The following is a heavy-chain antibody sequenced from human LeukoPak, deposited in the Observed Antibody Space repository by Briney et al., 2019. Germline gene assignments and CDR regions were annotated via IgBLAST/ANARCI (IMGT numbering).Heavy chain of an antibody. CDR3: ATGNVDIAAAGTANWFDP. CDR1: GYSLTELF. D-gene: IGHD6-13*01. CDR2: FDPEDGET. J-gene: IGHJ5*02. Sequence: ASVKVSCKLCGYSLTELFMHWVRPAPGAGGEWMGGFDPEDGETTYAQKFQGRVTMTEDTSTDTAYMELSSLRSEDTPVYYCATGNVDIAAAGTANWFDPWGQGTLVTVSS. V-gene: IGHV1-24*01.